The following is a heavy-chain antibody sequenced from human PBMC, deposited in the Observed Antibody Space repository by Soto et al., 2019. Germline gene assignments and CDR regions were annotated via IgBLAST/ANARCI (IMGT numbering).Heavy chain of an antibody. J-gene: IGHJ6*02. CDR1: GGTFSSYA. V-gene: IGHV1-69*06. D-gene: IGHD2-2*01. CDR2: IIPIFGTA. Sequence: WASVKVSCKASGGTFSSYAISWVRQAPGQGLEWMGGIIPIFGTANYAQKFQGRVTITADKSTSTAYMELSSLRSEDTAVYYCARAREGVPAGKYYYGMDVWGQGTTVAVSS. CDR3: ARAREGVPAGKYYYGMDV.